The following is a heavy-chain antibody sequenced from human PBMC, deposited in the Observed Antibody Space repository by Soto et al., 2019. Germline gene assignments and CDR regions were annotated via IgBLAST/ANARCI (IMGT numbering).Heavy chain of an antibody. V-gene: IGHV4-39*01. CDR3: ARHGLLWFGETIHYGMDV. D-gene: IGHD3-10*01. CDR2: IYYSGST. CDR1: GGSISSSSYF. J-gene: IGHJ6*02. Sequence: ETLSLTCTVSGGSISSSSYFWGWIRQPPGKGLEWIGSIYYSGSTYYNPSLKSRVTISVDTSKNQFSLKLSSVTAADTAVYYCARHGLLWFGETIHYGMDVWGQGTTVTVSS.